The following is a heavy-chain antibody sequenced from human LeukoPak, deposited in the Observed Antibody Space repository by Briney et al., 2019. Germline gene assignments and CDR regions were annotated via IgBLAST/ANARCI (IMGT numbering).Heavy chain of an antibody. Sequence: PSETLSLTCTVSGGSISSYYWSWIRQPPGKGLEWIGYIYYSGSTNYNPSLKSRVTISVDTSKNQFSLKLSSVTAADTAVYYCARGLPYDSSGYYGRYDRDYWGQGTLVTVSS. CDR2: IYYSGST. J-gene: IGHJ4*02. CDR1: GGSISSYY. CDR3: ARGLPYDSSGYYGRYDRDY. V-gene: IGHV4-59*12. D-gene: IGHD3-22*01.